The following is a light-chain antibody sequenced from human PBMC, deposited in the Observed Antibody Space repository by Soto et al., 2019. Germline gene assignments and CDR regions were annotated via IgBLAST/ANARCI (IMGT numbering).Light chain of an antibody. Sequence: QSALPQPRSVSGSPGQSVTISCTGSSSNVAAFTSVSWYQQYPGTTPKLIIFDVSRRPSGVPDRFSGSRSGNTASLTISGLQAEDEADYYCFSSASRFTFLFGTGTKLTVL. CDR3: FSSASRFTFL. V-gene: IGLV2-11*01. CDR1: SSNVAAFTS. J-gene: IGLJ1*01. CDR2: DVS.